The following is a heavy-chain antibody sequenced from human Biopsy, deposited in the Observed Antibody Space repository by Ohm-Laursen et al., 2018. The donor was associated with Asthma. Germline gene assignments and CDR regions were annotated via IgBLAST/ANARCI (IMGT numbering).Heavy chain of an antibody. V-gene: IGHV3-30*01. D-gene: IGHD1-1*01. J-gene: IGHJ3*02. Sequence: SLRLSCTAPGFSFSNFAIHWVRQAPGKGLEWVGVISRDASTQDYADSVKGRFTMARDNSKNTLDLQMNSLREEDTAVYYCVRDGTDDAFDIWGQGTVVSVSS. CDR2: ISRDASTQ. CDR3: VRDGTDDAFDI. CDR1: GFSFSNFA.